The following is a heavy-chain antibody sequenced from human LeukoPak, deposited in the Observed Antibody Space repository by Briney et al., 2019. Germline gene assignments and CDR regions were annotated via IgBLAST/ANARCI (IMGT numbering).Heavy chain of an antibody. V-gene: IGHV3-21*01. Sequence: GRSLTLSCAASGFTFSSYSMNWVRQAPGKGLEWVSYILSSRSYIYYADSMKGRSTISRDNAKNSLYLQMNRLRAEETAVYCCARDGCGAGSCYYLDFWGRGTVVTVTS. CDR1: GFTFSSYS. CDR2: ILSSRSYI. J-gene: IGHJ4*02. D-gene: IGHD2-15*01. CDR3: ARDGCGAGSCYYLDF.